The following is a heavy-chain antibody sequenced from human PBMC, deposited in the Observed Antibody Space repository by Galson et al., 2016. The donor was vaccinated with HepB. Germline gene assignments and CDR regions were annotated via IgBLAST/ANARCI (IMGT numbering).Heavy chain of an antibody. Sequence: QSGAEVKKPGESLRISCKGSGYSFTRYWINWVRQMPGKGLEWMGRTDPRPRDSYTNYSPSFQGHVTISADKSISTAYLQWTSLKASDTAMYYCARRTGFGGRFDYWGQGTLVTVSS. J-gene: IGHJ4*02. V-gene: IGHV5-10-1*01. D-gene: IGHD3-10*01. CDR2: TDPRPRDSYT. CDR1: GYSFTRYW. CDR3: ARRTGFGGRFDY.